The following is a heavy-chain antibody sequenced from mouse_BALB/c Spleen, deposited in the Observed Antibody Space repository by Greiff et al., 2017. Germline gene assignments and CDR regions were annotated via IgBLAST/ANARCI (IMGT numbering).Heavy chain of an antibody. CDR2: IDPYNGGT. D-gene: IGHD1-1*01. J-gene: IGHJ4*01. V-gene: IGHV1S135*01. CDR1: GYSFTGYN. Sequence: EVKLQESGPELGKPGASVKISCKASGYSFTGYNMYWVKQSHRKSLEWIGYIDPYNGGTSYNQKSKGKATLTVDKSSSTAYMHLNSLTSEDSAIYYCARYYGSPLYAMDYWGQGTSVTVSS. CDR3: ARYYGSPLYAMDY.